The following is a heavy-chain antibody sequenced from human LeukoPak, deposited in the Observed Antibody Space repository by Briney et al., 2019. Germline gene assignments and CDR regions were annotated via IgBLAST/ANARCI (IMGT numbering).Heavy chain of an antibody. CDR2: INPNSGGT. CDR3: ARDRGYRGAFDI. V-gene: IGHV1-2*02. J-gene: IGHJ3*02. D-gene: IGHD5-18*01. Sequence: ASVKVSCKASGYTFTGYYMHWVRQAPGQGLEWMGWINPNSGGTNYAQKFQGRVTMTRDTPISTAYMELSRLRSDDTAVYYCARDRGYRGAFDIWGQGTMVTVSS. CDR1: GYTFTGYY.